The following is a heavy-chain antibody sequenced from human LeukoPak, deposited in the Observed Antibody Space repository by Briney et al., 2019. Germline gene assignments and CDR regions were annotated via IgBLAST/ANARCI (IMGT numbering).Heavy chain of an antibody. CDR2: IWYDGSNK. Sequence: GGSLRLSCAASGFTFSSYGMHWVRQAPGKGLEWVAVIWYDGSNKYYADSVKGRFTISRDNSKNTLYLQMNSLRAEDTAVFYSARDPNRGYSYVYVDYWGQGTLVTVSS. CDR3: ARDPNRGYSYVYVDY. V-gene: IGHV3-33*01. J-gene: IGHJ4*02. CDR1: GFTFSSYG. D-gene: IGHD5-18*01.